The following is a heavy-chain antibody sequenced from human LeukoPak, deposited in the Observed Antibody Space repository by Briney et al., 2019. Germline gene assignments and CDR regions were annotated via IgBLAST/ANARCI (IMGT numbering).Heavy chain of an antibody. Sequence: SGGSLRLSCAASGFIFSSYGMNWLRHAPGKGLEWVSEIGGSGADTYYADSVKGRFTISRDNSENTLYLQVSSLRGEDTAIYYCAKLLGDSSGWYSENWGQGILVTV. J-gene: IGHJ4*02. V-gene: IGHV3-23*01. CDR3: AKLLGDSSGWYSEN. D-gene: IGHD6-19*01. CDR1: GFIFSSYG. CDR2: IGGSGADT.